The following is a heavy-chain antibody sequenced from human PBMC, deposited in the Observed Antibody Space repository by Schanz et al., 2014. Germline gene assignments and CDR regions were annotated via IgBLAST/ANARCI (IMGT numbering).Heavy chain of an antibody. Sequence: VHLVESGGGLVQPGGSLRLSCEASGFTFSRYWMHWVRQAPGKGLEWVSTVYMSAASTRYADSVKGRFTLSRDNSKNTVYLQMNSLRAEDTALYFCATDYSGGGCHIWGQGTMVTVSS. D-gene: IGHD6-19*01. CDR3: ATDYSGGGCHI. CDR1: GFTFSRYW. CDR2: VYMSAAST. J-gene: IGHJ3*02. V-gene: IGHV3-NL1*01.